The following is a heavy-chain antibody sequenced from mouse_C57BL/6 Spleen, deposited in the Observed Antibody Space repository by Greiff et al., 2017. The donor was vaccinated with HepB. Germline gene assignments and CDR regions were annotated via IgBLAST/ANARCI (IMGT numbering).Heavy chain of an antibody. CDR3: ERFGDYDGFAY. J-gene: IGHJ3*01. V-gene: IGHV1-69*01. CDR1: GYTFTSYW. CDR2: IDPSDSYT. D-gene: IGHD2-4*01. Sequence: QVQLQQPGAELVMPGASVKLSCKASGYTFTSYWMHWVKQRPGQGLEWIGEIDPSDSYTNYNQKFKSKSTLTVDKSSSTAYMQLSSLTTEDSAVYSCERFGDYDGFAYWGQGTLFTVSA.